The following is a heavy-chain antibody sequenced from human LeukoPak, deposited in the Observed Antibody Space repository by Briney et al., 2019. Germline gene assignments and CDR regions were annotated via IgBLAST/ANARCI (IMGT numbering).Heavy chain of an antibody. Sequence: SQTLSLTCTVSGGSISSGGYHWSWIRQHPGKGLEWIGYIYYSGSTYYNPSLKSRVTISVDTSKNQFSLKLSSVTAADTAVYYCARECYGDLYYFDYWGQGTLVTVSS. CDR2: IYYSGST. CDR3: ARECYGDLYYFDY. CDR1: GGSISSGGYH. V-gene: IGHV4-31*03. D-gene: IGHD4-17*01. J-gene: IGHJ4*02.